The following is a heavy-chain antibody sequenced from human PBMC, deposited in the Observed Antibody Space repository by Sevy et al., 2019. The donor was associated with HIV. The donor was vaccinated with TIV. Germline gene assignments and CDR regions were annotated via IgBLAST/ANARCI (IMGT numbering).Heavy chain of an antibody. J-gene: IGHJ4*02. Sequence: WETLSLTCAVYGGSFSGYYWSWIRQPPGKELEWIGEINHSGSTNYNPSLKSRVTISVDTSKNQFSLKLSSVTAADTAVYYCARAYYDILTGYYFDYWGQGTLVTVSS. CDR2: INHSGST. V-gene: IGHV4-34*01. D-gene: IGHD3-9*01. CDR3: ARAYYDILTGYYFDY. CDR1: GGSFSGYY.